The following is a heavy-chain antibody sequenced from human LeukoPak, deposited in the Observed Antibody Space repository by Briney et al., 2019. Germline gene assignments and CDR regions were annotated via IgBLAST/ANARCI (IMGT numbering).Heavy chain of an antibody. V-gene: IGHV4-34*01. J-gene: IGHJ3*02. CDR3: ARRKLGYCSSTSCYWSPDAFDI. Sequence: SETLSLTCAVYGGSFSGYYWSWIRQPPGKGLEWIGEINHSGSTNYNPSPKSRVTISVDTSKNQFSLKLSSVTAADTAVYYCARRKLGYCSSTSCYWSPDAFDIWGQGTMVTVSS. CDR2: INHSGST. D-gene: IGHD2-2*01. CDR1: GGSFSGYY.